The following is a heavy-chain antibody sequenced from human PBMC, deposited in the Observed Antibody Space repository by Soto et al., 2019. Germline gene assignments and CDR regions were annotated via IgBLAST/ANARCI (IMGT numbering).Heavy chain of an antibody. V-gene: IGHV4-39*01. CDR1: GASINNFAYY. J-gene: IGHJ5*01. CDR3: ARRERYYGSPGWFDP. D-gene: IGHD3-10*01. Sequence: SETLSLTCSVSGASINNFAYYWGWIRQPPGKGLEWIGTVYYNENTYYNPSLRSRVAISVDTAKHQFSLNLRSVTAADTAVYFCARRERYYGSPGWFDPWGQGTLVTVSS. CDR2: VYYNENT.